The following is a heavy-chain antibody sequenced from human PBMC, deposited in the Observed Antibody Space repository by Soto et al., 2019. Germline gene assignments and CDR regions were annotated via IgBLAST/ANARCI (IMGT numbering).Heavy chain of an antibody. CDR2: ISPYNDDT. V-gene: IGHV1-18*01. CDR3: ARGGYYDSSGSRNYHYYGMNV. CDR1: GYTFSSYG. J-gene: IGHJ6*02. Sequence: QAQLVQSGDEVKKPGASVRVSCRASGYTFSSYGISWVRQAPGQGLEWLGWISPYNDDTQYAQKSQGRVFMTTDTSTKTDYLDLRSLRSDDTAVYYCARGGYYDSSGSRNYHYYGMNVWGQGTTVTVSS. D-gene: IGHD3-22*01.